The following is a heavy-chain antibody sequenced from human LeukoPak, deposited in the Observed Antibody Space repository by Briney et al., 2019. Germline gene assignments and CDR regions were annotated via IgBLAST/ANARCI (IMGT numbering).Heavy chain of an antibody. CDR1: GFTLSNHW. CDR3: ARNNGMDV. J-gene: IGHJ6*02. Sequence: GGSLRLSCAASGFTLSNHWMTWVRQAPGRGPEWVANVNRDGSETYYLDSVKGRFTISKDNAKNSLYLQMNSLRAEDTALYHCARNNGMDVWGQGTTVIVSS. V-gene: IGHV3-7*03. CDR2: VNRDGSET.